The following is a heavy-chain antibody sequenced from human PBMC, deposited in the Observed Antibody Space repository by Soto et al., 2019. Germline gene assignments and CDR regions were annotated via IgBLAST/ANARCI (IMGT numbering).Heavy chain of an antibody. J-gene: IGHJ6*01. D-gene: IGHD3-10*01. CDR3: ARDTHYHYSLGSHNYHHGIDV. CDR1: GGSISSSSYY. V-gene: IGHV4-39*07. CDR2: IYYSGST. Sequence: PSETLSLTCTVSGGSISSSSYYWGWIRQPPGKGLEWIGSIYYSGSTYYNPSLKSRVTISVDTYKNQISPKLSSVCAADTGVYFCARDTHYHYSLGSHNYHHGIDVWREWTRV.